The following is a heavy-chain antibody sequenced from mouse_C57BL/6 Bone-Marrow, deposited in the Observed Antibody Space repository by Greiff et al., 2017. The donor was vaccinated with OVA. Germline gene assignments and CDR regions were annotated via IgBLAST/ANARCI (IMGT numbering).Heavy chain of an antibody. V-gene: IGHV1-64*01. CDR3: ARLPHYFDY. J-gene: IGHJ2*01. CDR2: IHPTRGST. Sequence: QVQLQQPGAELVKPGASVKLSCTASGYTFTSYWMHWVKHRPGQGLAWIGMIHPTRGSTNYNEKFKSKATLTVDKSSSTAYMQLSSLTSEDSAVYYCARLPHYFDYWGQGTTLTASS. CDR1: GYTFTSYW. D-gene: IGHD5-1*01.